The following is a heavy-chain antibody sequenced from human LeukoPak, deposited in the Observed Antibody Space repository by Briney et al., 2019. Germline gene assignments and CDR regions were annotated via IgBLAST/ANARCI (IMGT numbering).Heavy chain of an antibody. V-gene: IGHV3-21*01. J-gene: IGHJ4*02. CDR1: GFTFSSYS. Sequence: GGSLRLSCAASGFTFSSYSMNWVRQAPGKGLEWVSSISSSSSYIYYADSVKGRFTISRDNAKNSLYLQMNSLRAEDTAVYYCARVRVGAVLNEFDYWGQGTLVTVSS. CDR3: ARVRVGAVLNEFDY. D-gene: IGHD1-26*01. CDR2: ISSSSSYI.